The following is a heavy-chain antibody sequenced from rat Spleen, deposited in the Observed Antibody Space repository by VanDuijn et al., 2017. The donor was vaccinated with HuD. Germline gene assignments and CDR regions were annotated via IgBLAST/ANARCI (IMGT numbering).Heavy chain of an antibody. CDR3: TRERWEGPAP. Sequence: EVQLVESGGGLVQPGRSLKLSCAAPGFTFKNYGMSWVRQAPTKGLEWVASITNTGGSTYYPDSVKGRFTISRDNAKSTLYLQMNSLRSEDTATYYCTRERWEGPAPWGQGVMVTVSS. CDR1: GFTFKNYG. J-gene: IGHJ2*01. V-gene: IGHV5-31*01. D-gene: IGHD1-11*01. CDR2: ITNTGGST.